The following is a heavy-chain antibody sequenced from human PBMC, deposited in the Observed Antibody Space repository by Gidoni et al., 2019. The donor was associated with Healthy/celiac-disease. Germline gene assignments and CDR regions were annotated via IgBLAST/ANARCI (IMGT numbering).Heavy chain of an antibody. J-gene: IGHJ4*02. CDR1: GGSFSGYY. CDR2: INHSGST. Sequence: QVQLQQWGAGLLKPSETLSLTCAVYGGSFSGYYWSWIRQPPGKGLEWIGEINHSGSTNYNPSLKSRVTISVDTSKNQFSLKLSSVTAADTAVYYCARFGGWFRRQTLRDYWGQGTLVTVSS. V-gene: IGHV4-34*01. CDR3: ARFGGWFRRQTLRDY. D-gene: IGHD6-19*01.